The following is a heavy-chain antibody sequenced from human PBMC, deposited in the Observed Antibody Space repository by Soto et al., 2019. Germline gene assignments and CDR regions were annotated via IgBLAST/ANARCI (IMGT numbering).Heavy chain of an antibody. CDR1: GFTFSSYS. D-gene: IGHD2-15*01. J-gene: IGHJ4*02. V-gene: IGHV3-21*01. CDR2: ISSSSSYI. Sequence: EVQLVESGGGLVKPWGSLRLSCAASGFTFSSYSMNWVRQAPGKGLEWVSSISSSSSYIYYADSVKGRFTISRDNAKNSLYLQMNSLRAEDTAVYYCARGGEDIVVVVAATQGDYWGQGTLVTVSS. CDR3: ARGGEDIVVVVAATQGDY.